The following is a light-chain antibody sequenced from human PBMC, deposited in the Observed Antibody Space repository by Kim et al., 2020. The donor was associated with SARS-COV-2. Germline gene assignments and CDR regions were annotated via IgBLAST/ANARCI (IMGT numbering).Light chain of an antibody. V-gene: IGKV1-13*02. CDR2: GAS. CDR1: QGINSA. Sequence: AVQLTQSPSSLSASIGDRVTITCRASQGINSALAWSRQKPGKGPKVLIYGASILESGVPSRFSGSASGTDFTLTISSLQPEDFATYYCHQYHTYPLTFGGGTRVEIK. CDR3: HQYHTYPLT. J-gene: IGKJ4*01.